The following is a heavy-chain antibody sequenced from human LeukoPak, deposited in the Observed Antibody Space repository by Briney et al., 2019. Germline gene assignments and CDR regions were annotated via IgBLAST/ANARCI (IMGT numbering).Heavy chain of an antibody. CDR3: AKVSYDFWSGFPYYYYGMDV. J-gene: IGHJ6*02. CDR2: ISYDGSNK. Sequence: GGSLRLSCAASGFTFSSYGMHWVRQAPGKGLEWVAVISYDGSNKYYADSVKGRFTISRDNSKNTLYLQMNSLRAEDTAVYYCAKVSYDFWSGFPYYYYGMDVWGQGTTVTVSS. CDR1: GFTFSSYG. D-gene: IGHD3-3*01. V-gene: IGHV3-30*18.